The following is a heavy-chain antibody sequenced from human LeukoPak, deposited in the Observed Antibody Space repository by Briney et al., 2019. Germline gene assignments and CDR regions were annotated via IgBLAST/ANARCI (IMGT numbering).Heavy chain of an antibody. J-gene: IGHJ6*03. CDR2: IRYDGSNK. Sequence: GGSLRLSCAASGFTFSSYGMHWVRQAPGKGLEWVAFIRYDGSNKYYADSVKGRFTISRDNSKNTLYLQMNSLRAEDTAVYYCARCRTNGDYYYYYMDVWGKGTTVTVSS. D-gene: IGHD2-8*01. CDR3: ARCRTNGDYYYYYMDV. CDR1: GFTFSSYG. V-gene: IGHV3-30*02.